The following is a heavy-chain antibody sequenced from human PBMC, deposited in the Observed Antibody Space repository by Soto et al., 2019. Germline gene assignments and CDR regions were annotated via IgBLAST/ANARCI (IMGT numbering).Heavy chain of an antibody. CDR2: ISYSGTT. CDR1: GVSVSSGSFY. CDR3: ARGATVTQYDY. J-gene: IGHJ4*02. D-gene: IGHD4-17*01. Sequence: QVQLQESGPGLVKPSETLSLTCTVSGVSVSSGSFYWAWIRQPPGKGLEWIGFISYSGTTNYNPSLKSRVTRSVDTSRIQISLMVSSLTAADTALYYCARGATVTQYDYWGQGTLVTVSS. V-gene: IGHV4-61*01.